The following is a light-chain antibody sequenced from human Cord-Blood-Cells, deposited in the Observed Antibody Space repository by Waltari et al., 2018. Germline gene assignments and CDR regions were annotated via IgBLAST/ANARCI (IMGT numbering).Light chain of an antibody. CDR1: TSDVGGYNY. Sequence: QSALTQPAPVSGSPGQSITISCTGTTSDVGGYNYVSWYKQHPGKAPKLMIYDVSNRPSGVSNRFSGSKSGNTASLTISGLQAEDEADYYCSSYTSSSTWVFGGGTKLTVL. CDR3: SSYTSSSTWV. V-gene: IGLV2-14*03. J-gene: IGLJ3*02. CDR2: DVS.